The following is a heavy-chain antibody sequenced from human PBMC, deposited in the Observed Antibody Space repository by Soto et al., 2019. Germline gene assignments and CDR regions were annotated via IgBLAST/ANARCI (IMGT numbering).Heavy chain of an antibody. CDR2: ISGSGGST. V-gene: IGHV3-23*01. J-gene: IGHJ3*02. CDR1: GFTFSSYA. D-gene: IGHD5-18*01. Sequence: HPVGSLRLSCAASGFTFSSYAMSWVRQAPGKGLEWVSAISGSGGSTYYADSVKGRFTISRDNSKNTLYLQMNSLRAEDTAVYYCTKVSSYGHDGFDIWGQGTMVTVSS. CDR3: TKVSSYGHDGFDI.